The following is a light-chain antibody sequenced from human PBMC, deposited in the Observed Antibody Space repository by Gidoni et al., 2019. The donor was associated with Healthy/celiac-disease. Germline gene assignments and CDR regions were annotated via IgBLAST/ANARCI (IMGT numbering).Light chain of an antibody. J-gene: IGLJ2*01. V-gene: IGLV1-40*01. CDR2: GNS. CDR1: SSNIGAGYD. Sequence: QSVLTPPPSVSGAPGQLVTISCTGSSSNIGAGYDLHWYQQLPGTAPKLLIYGNSNRHSGVPDRFSGSKSGTSASLDITGLQAEDEADYYCQSYDSSLSGSVVFGGGTKLTVL. CDR3: QSYDSSLSGSVV.